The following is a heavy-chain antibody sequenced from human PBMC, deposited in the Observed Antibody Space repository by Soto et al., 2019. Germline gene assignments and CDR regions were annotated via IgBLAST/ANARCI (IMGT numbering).Heavy chain of an antibody. J-gene: IGHJ4*02. V-gene: IGHV1-69*01. CDR2: IIPLFGTA. CDR1: GGAFSRYA. Sequence: QVQLVQSGAEVKKPGSSVKVSCKASGGAFSRYAINWVRQAPGHGLEWMGGIIPLFGTAKYAQKFQDRVTITADESTSTAHMELRSLRSEDTAVYYCARNYGHDCSGDNSYFDVWGQGTLVTVSS. CDR3: ARNYGHDCSGDNSYFDV. D-gene: IGHD2-15*01.